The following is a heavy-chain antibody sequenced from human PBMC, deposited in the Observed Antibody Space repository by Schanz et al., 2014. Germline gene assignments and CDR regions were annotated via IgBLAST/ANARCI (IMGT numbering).Heavy chain of an antibody. D-gene: IGHD6-13*01. V-gene: IGHV1-46*01. CDR2: INLSGGST. CDR1: GGTFSSDT. J-gene: IGHJ4*02. Sequence: QVHLVQSGAEVKKPGSSVKVSCKASGGTFSSDTFSWVRQAPGQELEWMGIINLSGGSTNNAQKFQGRLTMTRDTSTSTVYMELNSLRAEDTALYYCARDSGSSSWYPSDYWGQGTLVTVSS. CDR3: ARDSGSSSWYPSDY.